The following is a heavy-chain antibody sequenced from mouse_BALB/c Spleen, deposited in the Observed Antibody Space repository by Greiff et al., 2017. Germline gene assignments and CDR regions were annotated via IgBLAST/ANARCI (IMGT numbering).Heavy chain of an antibody. V-gene: IGHV2-9-2*01. CDR1: GFSLTSYD. Sequence: QVQLKESGPGLVAPSQSLSITCTVSGFSLTSYDISWIRQPPGKGLEWLGVIWTGGGTNYNSAFMSRLSISKDNSKSQVFLKMNSLQTDDTAIYYCVRDGTLRRGLYAMDYWGQGTSVTVSS. CDR2: IWTGGGT. J-gene: IGHJ4*01. CDR3: VRDGTLRRGLYAMDY. D-gene: IGHD1-2*01.